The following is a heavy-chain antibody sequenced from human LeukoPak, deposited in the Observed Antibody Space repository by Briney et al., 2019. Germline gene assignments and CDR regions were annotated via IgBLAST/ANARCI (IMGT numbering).Heavy chain of an antibody. CDR2: IYYSGST. J-gene: IGHJ5*01. Sequence: PSQTLSLTCTVSGGSISSGAYYWTWIRQHPGKGLEWIGYIYYSGSTSYNPSLKSRVTISVDTSKNQFSLNLSSVTAADTAVYYCARGLGIAAPGTSWGQGTLVTVSS. CDR1: GGSISSGAYY. CDR3: ARGLGIAAPGTS. D-gene: IGHD6-25*01. V-gene: IGHV4-31*03.